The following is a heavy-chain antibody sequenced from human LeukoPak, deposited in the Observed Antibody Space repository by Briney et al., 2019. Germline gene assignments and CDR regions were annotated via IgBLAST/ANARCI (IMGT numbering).Heavy chain of an antibody. CDR2: INPSGGST. Sequence: ASAKVSCKASGYTFTNYFMHWVRQAPGQGLEWMGIINPSGGSTSYAQKFQGRVTLTRDTSTSTAYMELSSLRSEDTAVYYCARDAFLSGSLSPVDYWGQGSLVTVSS. J-gene: IGHJ4*02. V-gene: IGHV1-46*01. CDR3: ARDAFLSGSLSPVDY. CDR1: GYTFTNYF. D-gene: IGHD1-26*01.